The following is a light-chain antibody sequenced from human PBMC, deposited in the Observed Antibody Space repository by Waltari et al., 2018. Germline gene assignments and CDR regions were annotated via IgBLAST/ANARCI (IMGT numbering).Light chain of an antibody. V-gene: IGKV1-39*01. J-gene: IGKJ2*01. CDR2: VAS. Sequence: DIQMTQSPSSLSASVGDRVSITCRASPPISTYLNWYQQKPGAAPKLLIYVASSLQSGVPSRFSGSGSGTDFTLTIDSLQPEDFATYYCQQSFSNSPYTFGQGTKVEIK. CDR1: PPISTY. CDR3: QQSFSNSPYT.